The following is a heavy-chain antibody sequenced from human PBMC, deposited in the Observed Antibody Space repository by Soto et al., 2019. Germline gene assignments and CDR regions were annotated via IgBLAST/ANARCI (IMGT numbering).Heavy chain of an antibody. CDR1: GYTFTTYG. J-gene: IGHJ4*02. V-gene: IGHV1-18*01. Sequence: GASVKVSCKASGYTFTTYGVSWVRQAPGQGLEWMGWITYNGDTNYPQKLQGRVTMTTDTSTSTAYMELRSLRSDDTAVYYCARADITRHGVFDYWGQGTLVTVSS. CDR2: ITYNGDT. CDR3: ARADITRHGVFDY. D-gene: IGHD3-10*01.